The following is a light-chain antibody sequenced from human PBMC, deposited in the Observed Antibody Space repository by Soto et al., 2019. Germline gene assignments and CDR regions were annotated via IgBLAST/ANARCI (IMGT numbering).Light chain of an antibody. CDR2: QVT. Sequence: QSALAQPASVSGSPGQSITISCTGSGSDIATFNYVSWYQQYPGKAPKLLIYQVTSRASGVSHRFSGSKSGNTAALTISGLQPEDEAECYCNSYSSTSFYVFGTGTKVTVL. CDR3: NSYSSTSFYV. CDR1: GSDIATFNY. V-gene: IGLV2-14*01. J-gene: IGLJ1*01.